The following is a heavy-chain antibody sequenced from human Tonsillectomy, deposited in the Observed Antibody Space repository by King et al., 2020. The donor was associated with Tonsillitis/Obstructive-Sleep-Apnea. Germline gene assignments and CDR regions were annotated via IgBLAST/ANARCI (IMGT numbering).Heavy chain of an antibody. J-gene: IGHJ4*02. D-gene: IGHD3-22*01. CDR2: IYYSGST. V-gene: IGHV4-59*01. CDR1: GGSISSYY. CDR3: ARDGGDYYDSSGYSYPSFDY. Sequence: QLQESGPGLVKPSETLSLTCTVSGGSISSYYWSWIRQPPGKGLEWIGYIYYSGSTNYNPSLKSRVTISVDTSKYQFSLKLSSVTAADTAVYYCARDGGDYYDSSGYSYPSFDYWGQGTLVTVSS.